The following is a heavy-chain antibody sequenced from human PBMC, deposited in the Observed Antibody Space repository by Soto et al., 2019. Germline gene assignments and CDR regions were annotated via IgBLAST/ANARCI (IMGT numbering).Heavy chain of an antibody. J-gene: IGHJ4*02. V-gene: IGHV4-59*01. CDR2: IYYSGST. D-gene: IGHD3-22*01. CDR3: ASYYDSSGYYFDY. CDR1: GGSISSYY. Sequence: TLSLTCTVSGGSISSYYWSWIRQPPGKGLEWIGYIYYSGSTNYNPSLKSRVTISVDTSKNQFSLKLSSVTAADTAVYYCASYYDSSGYYFDYWGQGTLVTVSS.